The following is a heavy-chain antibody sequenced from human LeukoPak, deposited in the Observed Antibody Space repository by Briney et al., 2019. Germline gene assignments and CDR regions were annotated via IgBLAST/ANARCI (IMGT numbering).Heavy chain of an antibody. Sequence: GGSLRLSCAASGFTFSNCGMSWVRQAPGKGLEWVSFISSGGNTDHSDSVKGRFTISRDNSKNTLYLQMNSLRAEDTAIYYCARRAGEYSHPYDYWGQGTLVTVSS. CDR2: ISSGGNT. CDR3: ARRAGEYSHPYDY. CDR1: GFTFSNCG. J-gene: IGHJ4*02. V-gene: IGHV3-23*01. D-gene: IGHD2-15*01.